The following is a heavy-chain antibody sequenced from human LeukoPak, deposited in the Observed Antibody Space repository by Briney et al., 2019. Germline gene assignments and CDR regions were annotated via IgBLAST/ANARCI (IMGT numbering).Heavy chain of an antibody. D-gene: IGHD2-8*01. J-gene: IGHJ4*02. Sequence: ASVKVSCKASGYTFTSYHMHWVRQAPGQGLEWMGKINLSGGSTTYAQKFQGRVTMTRDTSTSTVYMELSSLRSEDTAVYYCARDYVDDIPMIKDYWGQGTLVTVSS. CDR2: INLSGGST. CDR3: ARDYVDDIPMIKDY. CDR1: GYTFTSYH. V-gene: IGHV1-46*01.